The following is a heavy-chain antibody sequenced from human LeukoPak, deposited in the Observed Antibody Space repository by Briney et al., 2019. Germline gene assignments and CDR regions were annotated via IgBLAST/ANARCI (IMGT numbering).Heavy chain of an antibody. CDR1: GGFITAYY. D-gene: IGHD7-27*01. CDR2: VYYSGST. V-gene: IGHV4-59*01. J-gene: IGHJ4*02. Sequence: SETLSLTCTVSGGFITAYYWSWIRQPPGKGLEWIGYVYYSGSTEYNPSLRSRVTISLDMSKHQFSLNLTSVTAADTAVYYCASNTGTVFDYWGQGALVTVSS. CDR3: ASNTGTVFDY.